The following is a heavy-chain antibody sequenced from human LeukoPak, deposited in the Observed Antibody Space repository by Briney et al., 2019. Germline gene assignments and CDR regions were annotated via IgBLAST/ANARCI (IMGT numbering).Heavy chain of an antibody. CDR3: ARDNFGYGGKDY. J-gene: IGHJ4*02. D-gene: IGHD4-23*01. V-gene: IGHV3-74*01. Sequence: GRSLRLSCAASGLTFYDYAMHWVRQAPGKGLVWVSRINSDGSSTSYADSVKGRFTISRDNAKNTLYLQMNSLRAEDTAVYYCARDNFGYGGKDYWGQGTLVTVSS. CDR1: GLTFYDYA. CDR2: INSDGSST.